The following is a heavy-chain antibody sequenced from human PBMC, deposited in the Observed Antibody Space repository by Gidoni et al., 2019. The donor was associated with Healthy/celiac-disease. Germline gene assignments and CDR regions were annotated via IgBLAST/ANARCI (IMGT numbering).Heavy chain of an antibody. J-gene: IGHJ6*03. D-gene: IGHD2-15*01. V-gene: IGHV3-23*01. CDR2: IRGSGGYT. CDR1: GFTFSSYA. CDR3: AKSGGYYYYMDV. Sequence: EVQLLESGGGLVQPGGSLRLYCAASGFTFSSYAMIWVRQDPGKGLEWVSAIRGSGGYTYYAASVKGGFTISRDNSKNTLYLQMNSLRAEDTAVYYCAKSGGYYYYMDVWGKGTTVTVSS.